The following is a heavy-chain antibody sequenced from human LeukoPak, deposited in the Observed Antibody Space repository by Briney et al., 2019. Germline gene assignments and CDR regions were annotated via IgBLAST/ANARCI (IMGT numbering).Heavy chain of an antibody. V-gene: IGHV1-24*01. CDR2: FDPEDGET. J-gene: IGHJ5*02. D-gene: IGHD3-10*01. Sequence: GASVKVSCKVSGYTLTELSMHWVRQAPGKGLEWMGGFDPEDGETIYAQKFQGRVTMTEDTSTDTAHMELSSLRSEDTAVYYCATSRFKFGELQNWFDPWGQGTLVTVSS. CDR3: ATSRFKFGELQNWFDP. CDR1: GYTLTELS.